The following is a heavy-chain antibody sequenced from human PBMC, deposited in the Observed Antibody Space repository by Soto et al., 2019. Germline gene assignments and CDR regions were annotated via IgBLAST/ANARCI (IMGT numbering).Heavy chain of an antibody. CDR3: TKRIVNVFSWASLGH. CDR2: DLGTVT. Sequence: EVQLLESGGNLVQPGGSLRLSCAASGFTFDTYAMTWVRQAPGRGLEWVSTDLGTVTYYADSVKGRFSVSRDNSKNTLFLQMNSLRAEDTAVYYWTKRIVNVFSWASLGHWGQGTLVTVSS. J-gene: IGHJ4*02. V-gene: IGHV3-23*01. CDR1: GFTFDTYA. D-gene: IGHD6-13*01.